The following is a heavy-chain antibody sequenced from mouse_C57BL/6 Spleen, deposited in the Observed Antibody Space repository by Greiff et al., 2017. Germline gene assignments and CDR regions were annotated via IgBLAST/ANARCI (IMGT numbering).Heavy chain of an antibody. Sequence: EVQLQQSGPELVKPGASVKISCKASGYTFTDYYMNWVKQSHGKSLEWIGDINPNNGGTSYNQKFKGKATLTVDKSSSTAYMELRSLTSEDSAVYYCARRLRYPVYWGQGTLVTVSA. CDR2: INPNNGGT. CDR1: GYTFTDYY. V-gene: IGHV1-26*01. D-gene: IGHD1-1*01. J-gene: IGHJ3*01. CDR3: ARRLRYPVY.